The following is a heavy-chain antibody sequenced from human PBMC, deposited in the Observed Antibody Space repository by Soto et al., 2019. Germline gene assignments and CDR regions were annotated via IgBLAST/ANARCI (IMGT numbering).Heavy chain of an antibody. V-gene: IGHV1-2*02. CDR1: GYTFTGYY. CDR2: INPKSGGT. Sequence: ASVKVSCKASGYTFTGYYLHWVRQAPGQGLEWMGWINPKSGGTKYAQNFQGRVTMTRDTSISTAYMELSRLRSDDTAVYYCARPDCSGGSCYSIRRYFQHWGQGTLVTVSS. D-gene: IGHD2-15*01. CDR3: ARPDCSGGSCYSIRRYFQH. J-gene: IGHJ1*01.